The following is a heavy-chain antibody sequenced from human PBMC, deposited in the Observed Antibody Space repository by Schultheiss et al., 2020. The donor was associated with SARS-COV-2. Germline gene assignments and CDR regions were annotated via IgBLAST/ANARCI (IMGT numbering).Heavy chain of an antibody. CDR3: ARGPRYVAD. Sequence: SQTLSLTCAVYGGSFRGYYWSWIRQPPGKGLEWIGYIYYSGSTNYNPSLKSRVTISVDTSKNQFSLKLNSVTAADTAVYYCARGPRYVADWGQGTLVTVSS. D-gene: IGHD1-1*01. J-gene: IGHJ4*02. CDR2: IYYSGST. CDR1: GGSFRGYY. V-gene: IGHV4-59*08.